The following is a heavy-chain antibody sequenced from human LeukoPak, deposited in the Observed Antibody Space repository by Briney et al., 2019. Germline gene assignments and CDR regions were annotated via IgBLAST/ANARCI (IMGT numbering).Heavy chain of an antibody. CDR1: GFTFSSFG. J-gene: IGHJ6*02. V-gene: IGHV3-30*02. CDR2: IRYGGTNE. CDR3: ARDQHYDVLTAFGLDV. D-gene: IGHD3-9*01. Sequence: GGSLRLSCAASGFTFSSFGMHWVRQAPGKRLEWVAFIRYGGTNEYYADSVKGRFTISRDNSKNTLSLLMNGLRVEDTAVYYCARDQHYDVLTAFGLDVWGQGTTVTVSS.